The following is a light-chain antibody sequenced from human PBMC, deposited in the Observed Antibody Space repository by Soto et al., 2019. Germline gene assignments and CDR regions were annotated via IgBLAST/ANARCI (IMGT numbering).Light chain of an antibody. CDR1: SSNIGAGHD. J-gene: IGLJ1*01. V-gene: IGLV1-40*01. Sequence: QSVLTQPPSVSGAPGQRVTISCTGSSSNIGAGHDVHWYQQLPGTAPKLLIYGDTNRPSGVPDRFSGSKSGASASLAITGLQAQDEAVYHCLSHDSDMSRPRSVSGTGTNLTVL. CDR2: GDT. CDR3: LSHDSDMSRPRSV.